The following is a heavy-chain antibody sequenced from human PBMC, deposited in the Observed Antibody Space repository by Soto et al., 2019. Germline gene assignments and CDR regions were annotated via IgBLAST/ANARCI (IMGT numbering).Heavy chain of an antibody. CDR2: IHGDGDYM. CDR3: VKNRGGGSYTTWSFAS. V-gene: IGHV3-23*01. J-gene: IGHJ2*01. Sequence: EVQLLDSGGGLVQPGGSLRLSCAASGFTFSCCAMSWVRQAPGKGLEWVSTIHGDGDYMQYTDSVKGRFTISRDNSRTTLYLQMDSLRGDDTAVYYCVKNRGGGSYTTWSFASWGRGTLVTVSS. D-gene: IGHD1-26*01. CDR1: GFTFSCCA.